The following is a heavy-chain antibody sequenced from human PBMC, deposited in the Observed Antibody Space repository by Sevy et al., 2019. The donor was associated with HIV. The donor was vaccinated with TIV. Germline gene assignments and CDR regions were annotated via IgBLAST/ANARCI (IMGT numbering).Heavy chain of an antibody. D-gene: IGHD3-16*02. CDR2: ISYDGSNK. V-gene: IGHV3-30*18. CDR3: AKALPGGITFGGVIAGGGY. J-gene: IGHJ4*02. Sequence: GGSLRLSCAASGFTFSSYGMHWVRQAPGKGLEWVAVISYDGSNKYYADSVKDRFTISRDHSKNTLYLQMNSLRAEDTAVYYCAKALPGGITFGGVIAGGGYWGQGTLVTVSS. CDR1: GFTFSSYG.